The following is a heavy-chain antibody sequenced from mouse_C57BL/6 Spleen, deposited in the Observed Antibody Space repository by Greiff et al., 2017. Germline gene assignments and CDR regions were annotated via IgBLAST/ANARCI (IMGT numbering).Heavy chain of an antibody. J-gene: IGHJ4*01. Sequence: EVQLQQSGPELVKPGASVKISCKASGYSFTDYNMNWVKQSTGKSLEWIGVINPNYGTTSYNQKFKGKATLTVDQSSSTAYMQLNSLTSEDSAVYYCASYYYGSSYYAMDYWGQGTSVTVSS. CDR1: GYSFTDYN. V-gene: IGHV1-39*01. CDR3: ASYYYGSSYYAMDY. CDR2: INPNYGTT. D-gene: IGHD1-1*01.